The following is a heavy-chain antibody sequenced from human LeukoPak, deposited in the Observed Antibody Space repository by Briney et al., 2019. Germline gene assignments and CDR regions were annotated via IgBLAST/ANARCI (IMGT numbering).Heavy chain of an antibody. CDR3: ARDQRWFGELDF. Sequence: GESLRLSCAASGFTFSSSEMNWVRQAPGKGLEWVSYITSGGGPAYYADSVKGRFTISRDNARNSLFLQMNGLRAEDTAVYYCARDQRWFGELDFWGQGTLVTVSS. D-gene: IGHD3-10*01. CDR1: GFTFSSSE. CDR2: ITSGGGPA. J-gene: IGHJ4*02. V-gene: IGHV3-48*03.